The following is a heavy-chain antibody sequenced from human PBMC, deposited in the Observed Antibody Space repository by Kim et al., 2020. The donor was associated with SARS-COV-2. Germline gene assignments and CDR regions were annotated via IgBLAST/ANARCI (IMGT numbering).Heavy chain of an antibody. Sequence: ASVKVSCKASGYTFTSYAMHWVRQAPGQRLEWMGWINAGNGNTKYSQKFQGRVTITRDTSASTAYMELSSLRSEDTAVYYCARGPDYGDYVRPAVHYYFDYWGQGTLVTVSS. V-gene: IGHV1-3*01. CDR3: ARGPDYGDYVRPAVHYYFDY. CDR2: INAGNGNT. D-gene: IGHD4-17*01. CDR1: GYTFTSYA. J-gene: IGHJ4*02.